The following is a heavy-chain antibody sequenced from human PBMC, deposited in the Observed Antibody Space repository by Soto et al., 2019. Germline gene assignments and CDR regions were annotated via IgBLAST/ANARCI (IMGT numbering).Heavy chain of an antibody. CDR1: GFTFRSYG. V-gene: IGHV3-30*03. Sequence: VQLVESGGGVVQPGRSLRLSCAASGFTFRSYGMHWVRQAPGKGLEWVAVMSFDGSNKYFADSVKGRFTISRDNSKNTLYLQMNSLRDEDTAVYYCARNYYGSEGFDYWGQGTLVTVSS. CDR2: MSFDGSNK. D-gene: IGHD3-10*01. CDR3: ARNYYGSEGFDY. J-gene: IGHJ4*02.